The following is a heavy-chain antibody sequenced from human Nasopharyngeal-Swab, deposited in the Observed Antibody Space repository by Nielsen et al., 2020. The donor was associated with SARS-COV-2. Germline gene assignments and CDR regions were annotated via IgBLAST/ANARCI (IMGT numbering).Heavy chain of an antibody. V-gene: IGHV3-21*01. D-gene: IGHD3-3*01. J-gene: IGHJ4*02. Sequence: VRQAPGKGLEWVSSISSSSSYIYYADSVKGRFTISRDNAKNSLYLQMNSLRAEDTAVYYCEREAAGNYDFWSGPTFDYWGQGTLVTVSS. CDR2: ISSSSSYI. CDR3: EREAAGNYDFWSGPTFDY.